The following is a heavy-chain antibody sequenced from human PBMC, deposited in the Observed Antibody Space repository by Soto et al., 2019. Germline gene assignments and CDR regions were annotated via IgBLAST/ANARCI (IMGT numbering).Heavy chain of an antibody. D-gene: IGHD5-12*01. Sequence: SETLSLTCTVSGGSISSHYWSWIRQPPGQGLEWIGYVYYSGSTNYNPSLKSRVTISVDTSKSQFSLRLSSVTAADTAVYFCARLDGYHHYFAYRAQGALVTVSS. CDR3: ARLDGYHHYFAY. V-gene: IGHV4-59*08. CDR1: GGSISSHY. CDR2: VYYSGST. J-gene: IGHJ4*02.